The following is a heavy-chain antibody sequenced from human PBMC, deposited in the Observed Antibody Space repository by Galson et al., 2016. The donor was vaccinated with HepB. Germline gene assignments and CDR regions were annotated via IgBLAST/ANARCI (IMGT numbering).Heavy chain of an antibody. J-gene: IGHJ4*02. CDR3: TRDQGVWLGVVGASDY. Sequence: SVKVSCKASGYTFTGYYMHWVRQAPGQGLEWMGWINPNSGATKYAQKFQGRVTMTRDTSISTAYMDLSSLKSDDTAVYYCTRDQGVWLGVVGASDYWGQGTLVAVSS. CDR1: GYTFTGYY. CDR2: INPNSGAT. V-gene: IGHV1-2*02. D-gene: IGHD2-15*01.